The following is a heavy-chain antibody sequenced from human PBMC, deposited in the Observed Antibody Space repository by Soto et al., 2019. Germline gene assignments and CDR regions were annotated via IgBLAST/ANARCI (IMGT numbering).Heavy chain of an antibody. V-gene: IGHV1-3*01. CDR2: ITAGDEKT. D-gene: IGHD2-2*01. Sequence: QVQLVQSGADVKKPGASVKISCKASGYNFTQYRIHWVRQAPGQRLEWMGWITAGDEKTEYSQKFQGRVTISREISATTVYLDLDSLRTEATAVYYGARDLYSSSWFWFKPWGRGTQVIVSS. CDR1: GYNFTQYR. J-gene: IGHJ5*02. CDR3: ARDLYSSSWFWFKP.